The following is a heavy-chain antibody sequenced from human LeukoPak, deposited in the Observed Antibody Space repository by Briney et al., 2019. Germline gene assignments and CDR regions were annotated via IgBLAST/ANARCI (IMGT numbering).Heavy chain of an antibody. CDR2: IDPSDSYT. D-gene: IGHD1-26*01. Sequence: GESLRISCKGSGYSFSIYWITWVRQLPGKGLEWMGTIDPSDSYTKYSPSFEGHVTISADKSISTAYLQWSSLKASDIVMYYCARMGPVGVTNVDYWGQGTLVTVSS. CDR3: ARMGPVGVTNVDY. V-gene: IGHV5-10-1*01. J-gene: IGHJ4*02. CDR1: GYSFSIYW.